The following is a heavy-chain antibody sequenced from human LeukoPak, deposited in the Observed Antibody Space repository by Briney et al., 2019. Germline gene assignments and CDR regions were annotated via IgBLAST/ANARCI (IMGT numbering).Heavy chain of an antibody. CDR1: GFTFSSYS. CDR2: ISSSSSYI. J-gene: IGHJ4*02. CDR3: ARASGVYDYVWGSYRYLDY. Sequence: GGSLRLSCAASGFTFSSYSMNWVRQAPGKGLEWVSSISSSSSYIYYADSVKGRFTISRDNAKNSLYLQMNSLRAEDTAVYYCARASGVYDYVWGSYRYLDYWGQGTLVTASS. D-gene: IGHD3-16*02. V-gene: IGHV3-21*01.